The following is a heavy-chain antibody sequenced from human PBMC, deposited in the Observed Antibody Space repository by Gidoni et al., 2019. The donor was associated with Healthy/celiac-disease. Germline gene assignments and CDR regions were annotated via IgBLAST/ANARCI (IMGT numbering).Heavy chain of an antibody. Sequence: QVQLVQSGAEVKKPGSSVKVSCKAYGGTVRSYAISWVRQAPGQGLEWMGGIITIFGTANYAQKFQGRVTITADESTSTAYMELSSLRSEDTAVYYCARGWAHPLYYYGMDVWGQGTTVTVSS. CDR2: IITIFGTA. CDR3: ARGWAHPLYYYGMDV. CDR1: GGTVRSYA. V-gene: IGHV1-69*01. D-gene: IGHD6-13*01. J-gene: IGHJ6*02.